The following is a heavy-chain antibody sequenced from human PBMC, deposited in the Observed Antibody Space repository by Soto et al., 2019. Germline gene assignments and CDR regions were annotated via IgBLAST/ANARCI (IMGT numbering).Heavy chain of an antibody. CDR3: ARDGDSSSLDYYYYYMDV. CDR1: GFTFSSYS. D-gene: IGHD6-13*01. CDR2: ISSSSTI. J-gene: IGHJ6*03. Sequence: GGSLRLSCAASGFTFSSYSMNWVRQAPGKGLEWVSYISSSSTIYYADSVKGRFTISRDNAKNSLYLQMNSLRAEDTAVYYCARDGDSSSLDYYYYYMDVWGKGTTVTVSS. V-gene: IGHV3-48*01.